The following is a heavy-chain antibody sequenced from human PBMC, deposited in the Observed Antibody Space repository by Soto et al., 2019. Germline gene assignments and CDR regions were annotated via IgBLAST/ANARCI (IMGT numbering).Heavy chain of an antibody. D-gene: IGHD5-18*01. CDR1: GYTFTSYG. CDR2: ISAYNGNT. Sequence: ASVKVSCKASGYTFTSYGISWVRQAPGQGLEWMGWISAYNGNTNYAQKLQGRVTMTTDTSTSTAYTELRSLRSDDTAVYYCAREVDTAMVTFDYWGQGTLVTVSS. J-gene: IGHJ4*02. CDR3: AREVDTAMVTFDY. V-gene: IGHV1-18*01.